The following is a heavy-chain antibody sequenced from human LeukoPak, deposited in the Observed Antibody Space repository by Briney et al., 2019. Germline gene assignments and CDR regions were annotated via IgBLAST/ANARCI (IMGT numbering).Heavy chain of an antibody. V-gene: IGHV1-46*01. D-gene: IGHD6-13*01. CDR3: ASPGIAAAGRGSWAFDI. J-gene: IGHJ3*02. CDR1: GYTFTSYY. CDR2: INPSGGSA. Sequence: AASVKVSCKASGYTFTSYYIHWVRQAPGQGLEWMGIINPSGGSASNAQKFQGRVTMTRDTSTSTVYMELSSLRSEDTAVYYCASPGIAAAGRGSWAFDIWGQGTMVTVSS.